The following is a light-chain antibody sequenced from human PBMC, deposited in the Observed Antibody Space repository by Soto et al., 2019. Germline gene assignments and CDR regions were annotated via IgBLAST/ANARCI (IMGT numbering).Light chain of an antibody. J-gene: IGLJ3*02. CDR2: DDS. V-gene: IGLV3-21*02. CDR3: QVWDTYVDHGV. CDR1: NIGVKS. Sequence: SSELTQPPSVSVAPGQTAKITCGGANIGVKSVNWYLQKPGQAPVLVVYDDSDRPSGIPERFSGSNSNDGATLTISRVEAGDEADYYCQVWDTYVDHGVFGGGTKLTVL.